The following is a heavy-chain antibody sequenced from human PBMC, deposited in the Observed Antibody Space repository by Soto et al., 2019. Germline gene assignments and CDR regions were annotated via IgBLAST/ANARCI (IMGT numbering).Heavy chain of an antibody. V-gene: IGHV3-74*02. CDR1: GFTFSNYW. J-gene: IGHJ6*03. CDR2: INSDGSVS. CDR3: ARGDCVGGTCYSLAGSFYYYMDV. Sequence: EVQLVESGGGLVQPGGSLRLSCAASGFTFSNYWMYWVRQAPGTGLEWVSRINSDGSVSSYADSVKGRLTISRDNVKTTLYLQMDSLRAEDTAVYYCARGDCVGGTCYSLAGSFYYYMDVWGKGTTVTVFS. D-gene: IGHD2-15*01.